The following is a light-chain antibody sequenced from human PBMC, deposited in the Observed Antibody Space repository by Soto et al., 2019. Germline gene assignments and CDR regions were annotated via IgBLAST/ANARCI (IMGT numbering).Light chain of an antibody. CDR1: QSISSW. CDR3: QQYNSYSWT. V-gene: IGKV1-5*03. CDR2: KAS. J-gene: IGKJ1*01. Sequence: DIQMTQSASTLSASVEDRVTITCRASQSISSWLAWYQQKPGKAPKLLIYKASSLESGVPSRFSGSGSGTEFTLTISSLQPDDFATYYCQQYNSYSWTSCQGTMV.